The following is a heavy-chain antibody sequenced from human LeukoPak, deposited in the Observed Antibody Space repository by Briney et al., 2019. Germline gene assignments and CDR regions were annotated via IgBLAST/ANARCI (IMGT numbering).Heavy chain of an antibody. CDR2: IYPGDSDT. J-gene: IGHJ4*02. CDR3: ARNSGSSTSSPLDY. CDR1: GYSFTSYW. V-gene: IGHV5-51*01. D-gene: IGHD6-13*01. Sequence: GESLKISCKGSGYSFTSYWIGWVRQMSGKGLEWMGIIYPGDSDTRYSPSFQGQVTISADKSIGTAYMQLSSLKASDTAMYYCARNSGSSTSSPLDYWGQGTLVTVSS.